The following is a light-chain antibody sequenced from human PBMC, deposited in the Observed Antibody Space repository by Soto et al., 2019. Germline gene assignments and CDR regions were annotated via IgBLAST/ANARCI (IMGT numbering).Light chain of an antibody. J-gene: IGKJ1*01. CDR3: PQYSDARWT. Sequence: DIQMTQSPSSLSASVGDRVTITCRASQGISNYLAWNQQKPGKVPKLLIYAASTLQSGVPSQFSGSRSGKDFTLTISSLQPEDVATYYCPQYSDARWTFGAATKVEIK. V-gene: IGKV1-27*01. CDR2: AAS. CDR1: QGISNY.